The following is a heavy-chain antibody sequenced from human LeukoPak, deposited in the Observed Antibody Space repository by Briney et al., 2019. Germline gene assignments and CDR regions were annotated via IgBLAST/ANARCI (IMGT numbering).Heavy chain of an antibody. CDR2: IYYSGST. D-gene: IGHD1-26*01. Sequence: SETLSLTCTVSGGSISSYYWSWIRQPPGKGLEWIGYIYYSGSTNYNPSLKSRVTISVDTSKNQFSLKLSSVTAADTAVYYCARDSLGIVGATRSAFDIWGQGTMVTVSS. CDR3: ARDSLGIVGATRSAFDI. J-gene: IGHJ3*02. CDR1: GGSISSYY. V-gene: IGHV4-59*01.